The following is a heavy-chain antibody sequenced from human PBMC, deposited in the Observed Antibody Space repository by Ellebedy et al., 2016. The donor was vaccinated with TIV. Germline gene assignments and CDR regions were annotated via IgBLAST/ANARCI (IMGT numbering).Heavy chain of an antibody. CDR1: GGSISDYY. CDR3: ARREGYSSSPLGL. D-gene: IGHD6-13*01. CDR2: IYYSGGT. Sequence: SETLSLXCTVSGGSISDYYWSWIRQPPGKGLEWIGYIYYSGGTDYNPSLKSRLTIPLDTSKNQFSLTLTSVTAADTAVYYCARREGYSSSPLGLWGQGTMVTVSS. V-gene: IGHV4-59*01. J-gene: IGHJ3*01.